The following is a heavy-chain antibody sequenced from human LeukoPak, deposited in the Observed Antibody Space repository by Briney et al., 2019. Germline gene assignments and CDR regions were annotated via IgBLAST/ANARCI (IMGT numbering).Heavy chain of an antibody. CDR3: ARDFEARAYYGTRVFSIWFDP. J-gene: IGHJ5*02. Sequence: VASVKVSCKASGGTFSSYAISWVRQAPGQGLEWMGRIIPIFGTANYAQKFQGRVTITTDESTSTAYMELSSLRSEDTAVYYCARDFEARAYYGTRVFSIWFDPWGQGTLVTVSS. CDR1: GGTFSSYA. D-gene: IGHD4/OR15-4a*01. CDR2: IIPIFGTA. V-gene: IGHV1-69*05.